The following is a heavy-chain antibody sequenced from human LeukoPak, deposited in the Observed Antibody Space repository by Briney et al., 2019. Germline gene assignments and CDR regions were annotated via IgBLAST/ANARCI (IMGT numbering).Heavy chain of an antibody. D-gene: IGHD2-21*02. Sequence: ASVKISCKVSGYTFTDHYMHWVQQAPGKGLEWMGLVDPEDGETIYAEKFQGRVTITADTSTDTAYMELSSLRSEDTAVYYCATRSTPEGDQDAFDIWGQGTMVTVSS. CDR1: GYTFTDHY. V-gene: IGHV1-69-2*01. CDR3: ATRSTPEGDQDAFDI. J-gene: IGHJ3*02. CDR2: VDPEDGET.